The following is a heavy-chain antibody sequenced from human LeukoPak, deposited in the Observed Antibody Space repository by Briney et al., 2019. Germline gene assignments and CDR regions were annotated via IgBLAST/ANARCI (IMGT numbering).Heavy chain of an antibody. V-gene: IGHV3-11*06. D-gene: IGHD3-10*01. CDR1: GFTFSDYY. J-gene: IGHJ4*02. CDR3: ARGSRSTLSGFDY. CDR2: ISSSSSYT. Sequence: GGSLRLSCAASGFTFSDYYMSWIRQAPGKGLEWVSYISSSSSYTNYADSVKGRFTISRDNAKNTLYLQMNSLRAEDTAVYYCARGSRSTLSGFDYWGQGTLVTVSS.